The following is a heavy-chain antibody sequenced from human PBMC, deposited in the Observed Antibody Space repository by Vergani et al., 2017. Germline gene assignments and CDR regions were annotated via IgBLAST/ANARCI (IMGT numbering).Heavy chain of an antibody. CDR2: IWYDGSNK. V-gene: IGHV3-33*01. Sequence: QVQLVESGGGVVQPGRSLRLSCAASGFTFSSYGMHWVRQAPGKGLEWVAVIWYDGSNKYYADSVKGRFTISRDNSKNTLYLQMNSLRAEDTAVYYCARMTYYYDSSGRTELQHWGQGTLVTVSS. CDR3: ARMTYYYDSSGRTELQH. CDR1: GFTFSSYG. J-gene: IGHJ1*01. D-gene: IGHD3-22*01.